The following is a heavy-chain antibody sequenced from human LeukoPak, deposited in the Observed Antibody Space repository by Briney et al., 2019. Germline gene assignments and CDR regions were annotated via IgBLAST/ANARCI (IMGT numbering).Heavy chain of an antibody. D-gene: IGHD1-26*01. CDR2: INWNGGST. J-gene: IGHJ6*03. V-gene: IGHV3-20*04. CDR1: GFTFSSYS. Sequence: GGSLRLSCAASGFTFSSYSMNWVRQAPGKGLEWVSGINWNGGSTGYADSVKGRFTISRDNAKNSLYLQMNSLRAEDTALYYCARYQSGRELLYYYYYYMDVWGKGTTVTVSS. CDR3: ARYQSGRELLYYYYYYMDV.